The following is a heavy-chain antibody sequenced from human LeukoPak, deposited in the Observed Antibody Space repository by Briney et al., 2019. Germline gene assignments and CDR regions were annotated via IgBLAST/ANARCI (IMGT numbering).Heavy chain of an antibody. CDR1: GYTFTSFY. V-gene: IGHV1-46*01. D-gene: IGHD3-22*01. CDR2: INPSGGTA. CDR3: ARDGRPSYDTSGYYFPGDY. J-gene: IGHJ4*02. Sequence: ASVKVSCKASGYTFTSFYVHWVRQAPGQGLEWMAIINPSGGTARYVRKSQGRVTVTRDTSTGTVYMELSSLRSEDTAVYYCARDGRPSYDTSGYYFPGDYWGQGTLVTVSS.